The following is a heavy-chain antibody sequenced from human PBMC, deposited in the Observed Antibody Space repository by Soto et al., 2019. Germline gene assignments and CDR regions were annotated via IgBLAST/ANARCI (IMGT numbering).Heavy chain of an antibody. V-gene: IGHV3-23*01. Sequence: VELLESGGGLVQPGGSLTLSCTASGFSFSNYAMHWVRQAPGKGLEWVSTIKDSGDDTYYLASVRGRFIISRDYSRNTLYLQMTSLRAEDTALYHCVKGGASYTSCGYANWGQGILVTVSS. CDR1: GFSFSNYA. CDR3: VKGGASYTSCGYAN. J-gene: IGHJ4*02. D-gene: IGHD2-2*01. CDR2: IKDSGDDT.